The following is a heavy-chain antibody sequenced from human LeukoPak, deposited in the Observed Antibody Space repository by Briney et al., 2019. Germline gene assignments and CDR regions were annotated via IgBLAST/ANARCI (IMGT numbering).Heavy chain of an antibody. V-gene: IGHV5-51*01. Sequence: GESLKISCKGSGYSFTTHWIGGVRQMPGKGLEWMGIIYPGDSDTRYSPSFQGQVTISADKAINTAYLQWSSLKASDTAMYYCARHSVAVDFSGQGSLVTVSS. J-gene: IGHJ4*02. CDR2: IYPGDSDT. D-gene: IGHD4-23*01. CDR3: ARHSVAVDF. CDR1: GYSFTTHW.